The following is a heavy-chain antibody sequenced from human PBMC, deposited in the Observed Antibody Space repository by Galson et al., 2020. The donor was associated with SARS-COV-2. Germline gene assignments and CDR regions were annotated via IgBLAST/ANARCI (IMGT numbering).Heavy chain of an antibody. CDR1: GFSLSTSGMC. CDR2: IDWDDDK. J-gene: IGHJ3*02. V-gene: IGHV2-70*01. Sequence: SGPTLVKPTQTLTLTCTFSGFSLSTSGMCVSWIRQPPGNALEWLALIDWDDDKYYSTSLKTRLTISKDTSKNQVVLTMTNMDPVDTATYYCARTQVWAYSYGPGAFDIWGQGTMVTVSS. D-gene: IGHD5-18*01. CDR3: ARTQVWAYSYGPGAFDI.